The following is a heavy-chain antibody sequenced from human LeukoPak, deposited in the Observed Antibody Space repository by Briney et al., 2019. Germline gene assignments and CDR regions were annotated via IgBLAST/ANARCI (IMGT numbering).Heavy chain of an antibody. CDR1: GGSVSSGGYY. CDR2: FYYSGST. CDR3: ARDPRHWFDP. V-gene: IGHV4-31*03. Sequence: PSETLSLNCTVSGGSVSSGGYYWSWIRQHPGKGLEWIGCFYYSGSTYYNPSLKSRVTISVDTSKNQFSLQLSPGTAAATAVYYWARDPRHWFDPWGKGTLVTLSS. J-gene: IGHJ5*02.